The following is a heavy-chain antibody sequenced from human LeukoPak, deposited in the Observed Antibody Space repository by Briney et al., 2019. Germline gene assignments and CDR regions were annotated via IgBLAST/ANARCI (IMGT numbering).Heavy chain of an antibody. CDR1: GFTFSSYG. V-gene: IGHV3-33*01. CDR2: IWYDGSNK. CDR3: ARGGDSAETAFNC. D-gene: IGHD2-21*02. J-gene: IGHJ4*02. Sequence: GGSLRLSCAASGFTFSSYGMHWVRQAPGKGLEWVAVIWYDGSNKYYADSVKGRFTISRDNSKNTLYLQMNSLRAEDTAVYYCARGGDSAETAFNCWGQGTLVTVSS.